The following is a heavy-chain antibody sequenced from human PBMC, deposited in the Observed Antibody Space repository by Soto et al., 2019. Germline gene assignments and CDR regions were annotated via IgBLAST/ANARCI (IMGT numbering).Heavy chain of an antibody. Sequence: QVQLVQSGAEVKKPGSSVKVSCKASGYTFTSYGFSWVRQAPGQGLEWMGWISAYNGNTNYAQKLQGRVTMTTDTSTSTAYMELRSLRSDDTAVYYCARDRSPYYYDSSGYLVEPWGQGTLVTVSS. CDR3: ARDRSPYYYDSSGYLVEP. CDR1: GYTFTSYG. CDR2: ISAYNGNT. D-gene: IGHD3-22*01. V-gene: IGHV1-18*04. J-gene: IGHJ5*02.